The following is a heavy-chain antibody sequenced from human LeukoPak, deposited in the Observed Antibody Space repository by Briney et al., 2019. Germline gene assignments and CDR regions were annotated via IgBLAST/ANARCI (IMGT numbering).Heavy chain of an antibody. CDR1: GFTFSDYY. V-gene: IGHV3-11*01. Sequence: GGSLRLSCAASGFTFSDYYMSWIRQAPGKGLEWVSYISSSGSTIYYADSVKGRFTISRDNAKNSLYLQMNSPRAEDTAVYYCASADPEYYYGMDVWGQGTTVTVSS. CDR2: ISSSGSTI. J-gene: IGHJ6*02. CDR3: ASADPEYYYGMDV.